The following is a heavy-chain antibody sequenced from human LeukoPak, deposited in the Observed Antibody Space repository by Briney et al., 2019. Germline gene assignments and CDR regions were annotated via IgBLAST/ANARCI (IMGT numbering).Heavy chain of an antibody. D-gene: IGHD6-19*01. CDR2: THPGDSDT. V-gene: IGHV5-51*01. J-gene: IGHJ4*02. CDR1: GYSFSSYW. CDR3: ATKVNSAWNY. Sequence: GESLNISCKGSGYSFSSYWIGWVRQMPGKGLEWMGITHPGDSDTRYRPSFQGQVTISADKSISTAYLQWSSLKASDTAIYYCATKVNSAWNYWGQGTLVTVSS.